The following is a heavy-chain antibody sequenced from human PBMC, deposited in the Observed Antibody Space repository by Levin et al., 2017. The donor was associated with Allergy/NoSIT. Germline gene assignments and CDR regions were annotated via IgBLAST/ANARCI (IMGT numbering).Heavy chain of an antibody. V-gene: IGHV3-11*05. CDR2: ISRGNSYT. D-gene: IGHD3-10*01. Sequence: GGSLRLSCAASGFIVGDSYMSWIRQAPGKGLEWVSYISRGNSYTNYLDSVKGRFTISRDNAKNSLYLQMNSLRAEDTAIYYCARGRVPNDYWGQGTLVTVSS. J-gene: IGHJ4*02. CDR1: GFIVGDSY. CDR3: ARGRVPNDY.